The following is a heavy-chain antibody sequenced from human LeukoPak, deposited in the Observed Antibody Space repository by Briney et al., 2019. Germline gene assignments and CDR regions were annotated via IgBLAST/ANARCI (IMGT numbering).Heavy chain of an antibody. CDR3: ARALDPMTTYTNDDAFDI. J-gene: IGHJ3*02. CDR1: GYTFTGYY. Sequence: ASVKVSCKASGYTFTGYYMHWVRQAPGQGLEWMGWINPNSGGTNYAQKFQGRVTMTRDTSISTAYMELSRLRSDDTAVYYCARALDPMTTYTNDDAFDIWGQGTMVTVSS. D-gene: IGHD4-17*01. CDR2: INPNSGGT. V-gene: IGHV1-2*02.